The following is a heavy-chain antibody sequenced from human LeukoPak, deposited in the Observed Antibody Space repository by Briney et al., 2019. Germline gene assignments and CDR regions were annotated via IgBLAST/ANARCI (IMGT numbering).Heavy chain of an antibody. CDR1: SDSISRSYFY. CDR2: MYLTGST. CDR3: ARLGDSGYYADF. J-gene: IGHJ4*02. D-gene: IGHD3-22*01. Sequence: SETLSLTCTVTSDSISRSYFYWGWVRQPPAKRLPGIGRMYLTGSTYYSSSLKRRLTISLDTSRDQFSLKLSSVTAADTAVYYCARLGDSGYYADFWGQGTLVTVSS. V-gene: IGHV4-39*01.